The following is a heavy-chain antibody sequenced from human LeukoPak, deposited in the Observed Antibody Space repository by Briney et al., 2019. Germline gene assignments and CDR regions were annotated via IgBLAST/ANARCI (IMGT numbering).Heavy chain of an antibody. CDR2: INPNSGGT. CDR1: RYTFTGYY. V-gene: IGHV1-2*02. D-gene: IGHD6-19*01. Sequence: ASVKVSCKASRYTFTGYYMHWARQAPGQGLEWMGWINPNSGGTNYAQKFQGRVTMTRDTSISTAYMELSRLRSDDTAVYYCAMIAVAERFDYWGQGTLVTVSS. CDR3: AMIAVAERFDY. J-gene: IGHJ4*02.